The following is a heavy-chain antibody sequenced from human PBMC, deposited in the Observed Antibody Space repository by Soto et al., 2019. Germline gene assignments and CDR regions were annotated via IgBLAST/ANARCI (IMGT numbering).Heavy chain of an antibody. J-gene: IGHJ4*02. CDR2: IYWDDDK. V-gene: IGHV2-5*02. CDR1: GFSLSTSGVG. CDR3: AHRTTYEVTTPFFDY. D-gene: IGHD4-17*01. Sequence: SGPTLVNPTQTLTLTCTFSGFSLSTSGVGVGWIRQPPGKALEWLALIYWDDDKYYSPSLKSRLTITKDTSKNQVVLTMTNMDPVDTGTYYCAHRTTYEVTTPFFDYWGQGTLVTVSS.